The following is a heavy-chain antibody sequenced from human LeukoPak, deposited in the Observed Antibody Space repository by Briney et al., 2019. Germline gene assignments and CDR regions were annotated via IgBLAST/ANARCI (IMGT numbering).Heavy chain of an antibody. V-gene: IGHV1-2*02. CDR2: INPNSGGT. Sequence: EASVKVSCKASGYTFTGYYMHWVRQAPGQGLEWMGWINPNSGGTNYAQKFQGRVTMTRDTSISTAYMELSRLRSDDTAVYYCARDYSGSWYGGLYYYYYGMDVWGQGTTVTVSS. CDR3: ARDYSGSWYGGLYYYYYGMDV. CDR1: GYTFTGYY. J-gene: IGHJ6*02. D-gene: IGHD6-13*01.